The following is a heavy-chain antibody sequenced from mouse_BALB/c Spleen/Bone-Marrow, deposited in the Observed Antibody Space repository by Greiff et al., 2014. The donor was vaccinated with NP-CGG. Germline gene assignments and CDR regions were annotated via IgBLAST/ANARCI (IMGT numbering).Heavy chain of an antibody. J-gene: IGHJ3*01. D-gene: IGHD2-4*01. CDR1: GFTFSDYY. CDR2: ISNGGGST. Sequence: VQLKESGGGLVQPGGSLKLSCATSGFTFSDYYMYWVRQTPEKRLEWVAYISNGGGSTYYPDTVKGRFTISRDNAKNTLYLQMSRLKAEDTAMYYCARHNYDETWFAYWGQGTPVTVSA. CDR3: ARHNYDETWFAY. V-gene: IGHV5-12*02.